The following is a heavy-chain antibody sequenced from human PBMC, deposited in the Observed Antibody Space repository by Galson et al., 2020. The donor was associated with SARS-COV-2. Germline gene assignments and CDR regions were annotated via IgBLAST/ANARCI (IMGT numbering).Heavy chain of an antibody. V-gene: IGHV4-61*02. CDR1: GASIRSGRYH. J-gene: IGHJ6*02. CDR3: ARGAFFEFNDYGMDV. Sequence: SETLSLTCTVSGASIRSGRYHWSWIRQPAGKGLESLGRIYTRGNTHYNPSLTSRVTISLDTSKNQFPLRLRSVTAADTAVYDCARGAFFEFNDYGMDVWGQGTTVTVSS. D-gene: IGHD3-3*02. CDR2: IYTRGNT.